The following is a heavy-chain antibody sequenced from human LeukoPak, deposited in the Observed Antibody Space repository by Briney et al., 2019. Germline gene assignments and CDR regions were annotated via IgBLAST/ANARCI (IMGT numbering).Heavy chain of an antibody. D-gene: IGHD5-12*01. J-gene: IGHJ4*02. V-gene: IGHV3-48*03. CDR3: ARDSIVATTPLDY. CDR1: GFTSSSYE. CDR2: ISSSGSTI. Sequence: PGGSLRLSCAASGFTSSSYEMNWVRQAPGKGLEWVSYISSSGSTIYYADSVKGRFTISRDNAKNSLYLQMNSLRAEDTAVYYCARDSIVATTPLDYWGQGTLVTVSS.